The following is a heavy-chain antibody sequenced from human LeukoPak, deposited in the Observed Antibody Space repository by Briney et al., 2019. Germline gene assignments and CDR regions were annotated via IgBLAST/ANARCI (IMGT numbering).Heavy chain of an antibody. CDR1: GFTFSSYA. V-gene: IGHV3-23*01. J-gene: IGHJ4*02. CDR2: ISGSGDST. Sequence: PGGSLRLSCAASGFTFSSYAMSWVRQAPGKGLEWVSAISGSGDSTYYADSVKGRFTISRDNSKNTVYLQMNSLRVEDTAVYYCPRDHYGGAFDSWGQGTLVTVSS. D-gene: IGHD4-17*01. CDR3: PRDHYGGAFDS.